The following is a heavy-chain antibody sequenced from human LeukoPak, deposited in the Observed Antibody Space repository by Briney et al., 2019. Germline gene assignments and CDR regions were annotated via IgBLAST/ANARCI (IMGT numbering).Heavy chain of an antibody. CDR3: AKGQAPISSRVPFDY. CDR1: GFTFSSYG. D-gene: IGHD6-13*01. J-gene: IGHJ4*02. Sequence: GGSLRLSCAASGFTFSSYGMHWVRQAPGKGLEWVAVISYDGSNKYYADSVKGRFTISRDNSKNTLYLQMNSLRAEDTAVYYCAKGQAPISSRVPFDYWGQGTLVTVSS. CDR2: ISYDGSNK. V-gene: IGHV3-30*18.